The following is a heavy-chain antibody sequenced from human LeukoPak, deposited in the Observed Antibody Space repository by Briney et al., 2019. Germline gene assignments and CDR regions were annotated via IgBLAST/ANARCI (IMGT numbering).Heavy chain of an antibody. CDR2: IYSGGST. V-gene: IGHV3-53*01. D-gene: IGHD6-19*01. CDR1: GSTVSSNY. J-gene: IGHJ4*02. Sequence: TGGSLRLSCAASGSTVSSNYMSWVRQAPGKGLEWVSVIYSGGSTYYADSVKGRFTISRDNSKNTLYLQMNSLRAEDTAVYYCASSQWLVRSAYFDYWGQGTLVTVSS. CDR3: ASSQWLVRSAYFDY.